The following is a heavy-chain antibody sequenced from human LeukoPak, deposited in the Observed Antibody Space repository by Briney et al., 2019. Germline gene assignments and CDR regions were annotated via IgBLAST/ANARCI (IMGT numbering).Heavy chain of an antibody. CDR1: GFSFSSYG. J-gene: IGHJ5*02. V-gene: IGHV3-30*02. CDR3: ARDNSVEDTAWWFDP. CDR2: IRSDGSNK. Sequence: GGSLRLSCAGSGFSFSSYGMHWVRQAPGKGLEWMAFIRSDGSNKYYADSVKGRFTISRDNSKNTLYLQMNSLRSEDTAVYYCARDNSVEDTAWWFDPWGQGTLVTVSS. D-gene: IGHD4-23*01.